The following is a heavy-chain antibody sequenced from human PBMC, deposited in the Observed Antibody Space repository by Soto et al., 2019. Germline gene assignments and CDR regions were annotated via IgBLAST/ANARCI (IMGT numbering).Heavy chain of an antibody. J-gene: IGHJ4*02. CDR1: GFTLSYYS. CDR2: ISGSSTYI. CDR3: ARGDGTGLYNSGWSPRY. D-gene: IGHD6-19*01. V-gene: IGHV3-21*04. Sequence: ESGGGLVKPGESLRVSCAASGFTLSYYSLHWVRQAPGKGLEWVSSISGSSTYIYYADRVKGRFTISRDNAKNSLYLRMDRLRAEDTAVYYCARGDGTGLYNSGWSPRYWGQGTLVTVSS.